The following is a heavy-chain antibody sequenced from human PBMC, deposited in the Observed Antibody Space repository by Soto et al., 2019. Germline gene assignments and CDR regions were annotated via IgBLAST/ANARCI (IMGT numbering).Heavy chain of an antibody. CDR1: GFTVSSNY. D-gene: IGHD2-21*02. V-gene: IGHV3-53*04. CDR2: IYSGGST. CDR3: AREGGNYYFDY. Sequence: GGPLRLSCAASGFTVSSNYMSWVRQAPGKGLEWVSVIYSGGSTYYADSVKGRFTISRHNSKNTLYLQMNSLRAEDTAVYYCAREGGNYYFDYWGQGTLVTVSS. J-gene: IGHJ4*02.